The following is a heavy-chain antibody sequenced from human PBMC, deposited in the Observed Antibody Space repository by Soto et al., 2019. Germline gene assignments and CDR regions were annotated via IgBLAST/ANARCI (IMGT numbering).Heavy chain of an antibody. CDR3: ARVYYDILTGPLLEVEYYFDY. D-gene: IGHD3-9*01. J-gene: IGHJ4*02. CDR1: GGSISSGGYY. Sequence: PSETLSLTCTVSGGSISSGGYYWSWIRQHPGKGLEWIGYIYYSGSTYYNPSLKSRVTISVDTSKNQFSLKLSSVTAADTAVYYCARVYYDILTGPLLEVEYYFDYWGQGTLVTVSS. CDR2: IYYSGST. V-gene: IGHV4-31*03.